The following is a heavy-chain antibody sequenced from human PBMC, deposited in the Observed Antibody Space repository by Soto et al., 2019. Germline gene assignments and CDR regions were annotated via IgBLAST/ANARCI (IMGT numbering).Heavy chain of an antibody. V-gene: IGHV3-30*18. D-gene: IGHD3-10*01. CDR3: AKEFNVLLWFGELLDDAFDI. J-gene: IGHJ3*02. CDR2: ISYDGSNK. CDR1: GFTFSSYG. Sequence: GGSLRLSCAASGFTFSSYGMHWVRQAPGKGLEWVAVISYDGSNKYYADSVKGRFTISRDNSKNTLYLQMNSLRAEDTAVYYCAKEFNVLLWFGELLDDAFDIWGQGTMVTVSS.